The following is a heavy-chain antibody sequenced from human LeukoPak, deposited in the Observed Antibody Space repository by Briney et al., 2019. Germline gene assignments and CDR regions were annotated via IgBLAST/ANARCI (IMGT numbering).Heavy chain of an antibody. J-gene: IGHJ3*02. V-gene: IGHV4-34*01. D-gene: IGHD6-13*01. CDR1: GGSFSGYY. CDR3: ARGPHSSSLYGDDPNYAFYI. CDR2: INRSGST. Sequence: SETLSLTCAVYGGSFSGYYWSWIRQPPGKGLEWIGEINRSGSTNYNPSLKRGVTISVETSKKQFSLKLRSVTPADTALYYCARGPHSSSLYGDDPNYAFYIWGQGTMVTVSS.